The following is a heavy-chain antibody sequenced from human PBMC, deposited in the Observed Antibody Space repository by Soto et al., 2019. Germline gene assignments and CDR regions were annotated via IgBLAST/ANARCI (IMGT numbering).Heavy chain of an antibody. Sequence: GESLKISCQGSGYSFTSNWIGWVRQMPGKGLEWMGIIHPGESDTRYSPSFQGQVTISADKSISTAYLQWSSLKASDTAMYYCAKWPVGASRNWFDPWGQGTLVTVSS. D-gene: IGHD1-26*01. V-gene: IGHV5-51*01. CDR3: AKWPVGASRNWFDP. CDR1: GYSFTSNW. CDR2: IHPGESDT. J-gene: IGHJ5*02.